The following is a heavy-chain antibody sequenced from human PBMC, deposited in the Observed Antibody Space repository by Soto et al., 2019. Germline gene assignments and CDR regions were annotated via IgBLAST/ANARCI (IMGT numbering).Heavy chain of an antibody. J-gene: IGHJ5*02. CDR1: GFTFSTYA. V-gene: IGHV3-23*01. CDR2: MSSSGGST. CDR3: AKFYGGNSAHTYTIDP. Sequence: EVQLLESGGGLVQPGGSLRISCAASGFTFSTYAMSWVRQAPGKGLEWVSTMSSSGGSTHYADSVKGRFTISRDNSKNTLDLQMNSLRAEDTAVYYCAKFYGGNSAHTYTIDPWGQGTLVTVSS. D-gene: IGHD2-21*02.